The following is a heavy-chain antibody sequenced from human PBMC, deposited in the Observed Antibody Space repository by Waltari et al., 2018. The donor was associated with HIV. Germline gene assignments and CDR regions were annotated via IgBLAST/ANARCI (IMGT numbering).Heavy chain of an antibody. CDR3: AEGMATIGY. D-gene: IGHD5-12*01. CDR2: IGGSGTRT. Sequence: EVQLLESGGGLVQPGGSLSLSCAASGFPFSPYAMSWVRQVPGKGLEWVSGIGGSGTRTYYADSVRGRFTISRDNSKSTVSLQMNRLRDEDTAVYFCAEGMATIGYWGRGTLVTVSS. V-gene: IGHV3-23*01. J-gene: IGHJ4*02. CDR1: GFPFSPYA.